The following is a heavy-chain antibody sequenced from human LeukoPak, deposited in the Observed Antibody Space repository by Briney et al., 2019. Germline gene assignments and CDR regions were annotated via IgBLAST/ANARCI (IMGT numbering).Heavy chain of an antibody. V-gene: IGHV3-33*06. J-gene: IGHJ1*01. Sequence: VGSLRLSCAASGFTFSNYGMHWVRQAPGKGLEWVALIWYDGSNKFYADSVKGRFTISRDNSRGTLYLQMSSLRAEDTAMYYCAKDYSGSYQYFQHWGQGTLVTVSA. D-gene: IGHD1-26*01. CDR1: GFTFSNYG. CDR3: AKDYSGSYQYFQH. CDR2: IWYDGSNK.